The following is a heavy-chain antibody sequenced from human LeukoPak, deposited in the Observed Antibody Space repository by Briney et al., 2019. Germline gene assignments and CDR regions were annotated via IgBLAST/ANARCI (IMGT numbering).Heavy chain of an antibody. CDR1: GYGFTDYY. CDR3: ARGWQINSSGGFVDP. CDR2: INPSSGAT. V-gene: IGHV1-2*02. Sequence: ASLKVSCQASGYGFTDYYVHWIRQAPGHELEWMGWINPSSGATIYAQKFQGRVTMTRDTFTTTAYMEINSLVSDDTAVYYCARGWQINSSGGFVDPWGQGTLVTVSS. J-gene: IGHJ5*02. D-gene: IGHD6-6*01.